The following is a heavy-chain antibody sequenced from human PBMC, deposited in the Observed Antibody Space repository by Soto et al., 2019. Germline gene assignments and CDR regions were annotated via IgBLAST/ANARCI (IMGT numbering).Heavy chain of an antibody. CDR3: ANHGGFDF. Sequence: EGQQLQSGGGLVQPGESLRVSCAASGFTFSSSGMSWVRQAPGKGLEWVSSISVRGDYRYYADSVKGRFTISRDNSKNTLYLQMNSLTAEDTAVYYCANHGGFDFWGQGTMVAVSS. CDR1: GFTFSSSG. J-gene: IGHJ3*01. V-gene: IGHV3-23*01. D-gene: IGHD4-17*01. CDR2: ISVRGDYR.